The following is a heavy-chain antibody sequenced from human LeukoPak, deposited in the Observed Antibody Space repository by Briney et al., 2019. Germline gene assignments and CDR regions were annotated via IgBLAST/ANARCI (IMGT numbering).Heavy chain of an antibody. V-gene: IGHV3-23*01. CDR1: GFTFSSYA. J-gene: IGHJ4*02. Sequence: XGSXXXXCXASGFTFSSYAMXXVRQAPGKGXXRXSAISGSGGSTYYADSVQGRFTISRDNSKNTLYLQMNSLRAEDTAVYYCAKAQGRIAAAGFDYWGQGTLVTVSS. CDR2: ISGSGGST. CDR3: AKAQGRIAAAGFDY. D-gene: IGHD6-13*01.